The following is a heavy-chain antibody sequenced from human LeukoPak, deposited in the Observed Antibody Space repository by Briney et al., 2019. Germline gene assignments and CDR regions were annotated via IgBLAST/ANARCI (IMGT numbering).Heavy chain of an antibody. CDR2: LRSDGSTK. Sequence: GGSLRLSCAASGFTFSSYAMSWVRQAPGKGLEWVAFLRSDGSTKHYADSVRGRFTISRDNSKNTVYLQMNNLTAEDTAVYYCAKDLPDDYDFWSGYFDNWGQGTLVTVSS. CDR3: AKDLPDDYDFWSGYFDN. J-gene: IGHJ4*02. D-gene: IGHD3-3*01. CDR1: GFTFSSYA. V-gene: IGHV3-30*02.